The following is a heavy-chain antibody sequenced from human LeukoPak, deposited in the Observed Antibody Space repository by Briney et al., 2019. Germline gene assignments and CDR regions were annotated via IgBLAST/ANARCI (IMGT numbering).Heavy chain of an antibody. Sequence: PSETLSLTCTVSVGSIRNYYWSWIRQPPGKGLEWVGYIYYSGSTKYNPSLKSRVTISVDTFKNQFSLKLSSVTAADTAVYYCARHPYSNFVLDYWGQGTLVTVSS. V-gene: IGHV4-59*08. J-gene: IGHJ4*02. CDR1: VGSIRNYY. CDR3: ARHPYSNFVLDY. CDR2: IYYSGST. D-gene: IGHD4-11*01.